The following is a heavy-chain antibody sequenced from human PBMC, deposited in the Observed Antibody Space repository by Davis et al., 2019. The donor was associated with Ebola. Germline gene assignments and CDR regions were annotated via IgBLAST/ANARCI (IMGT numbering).Heavy chain of an antibody. D-gene: IGHD3-22*01. CDR3: ARDPYYYDSSGSFGAFDI. V-gene: IGHV3-48*02. CDR2: ISSSSSTL. Sequence: GESLKISCAASGFTFDDYGMSWVRQVPGKGLEWVSYISSSSSTLYYADSVQGRFTISRDNAKNSLYLQMNSLRDEDTAVYYCARDPYYYDSSGSFGAFDIWGQGTMVTVSS. CDR1: GFTFDDYG. J-gene: IGHJ3*02.